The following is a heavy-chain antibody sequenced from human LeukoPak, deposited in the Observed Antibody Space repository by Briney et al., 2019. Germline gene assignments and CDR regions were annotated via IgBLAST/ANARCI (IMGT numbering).Heavy chain of an antibody. D-gene: IGHD2-2*01. CDR3: ARDYQDGYFDY. CDR2: IYYRGST. Sequence: SETLSLTCTVSGGSISSHYWSWIRQSPGKGLEWIGYIYYRGSTSYKPSLKSRVTISVDTSKNQFSLKLSSVTAADTAVYYCARDYQDGYFDYWGQGTLVTVSS. CDR1: GGSISSHY. J-gene: IGHJ4*02. V-gene: IGHV4-59*11.